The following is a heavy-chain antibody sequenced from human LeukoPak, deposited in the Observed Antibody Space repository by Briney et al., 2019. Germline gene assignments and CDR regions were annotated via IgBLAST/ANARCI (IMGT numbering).Heavy chain of an antibody. CDR3: ARLRVRLRLGVRHGYYFDY. Sequence: GGSLRLSCAASGFTFSDYYMSWIRQAPGKGLEWVSYISSSGSTIYYADSVKGRFTISRDNAKSSLYLQMNSLRVEDTAVYYCARLRVRLRLGVRHGYYFDYWGQGTLVTVSS. D-gene: IGHD3-16*01. J-gene: IGHJ4*02. CDR2: ISSSGSTI. CDR1: GFTFSDYY. V-gene: IGHV3-11*01.